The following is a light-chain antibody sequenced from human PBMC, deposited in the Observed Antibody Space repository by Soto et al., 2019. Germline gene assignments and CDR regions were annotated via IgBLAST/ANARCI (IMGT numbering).Light chain of an antibody. CDR1: SSNIGINS. CDR3: AAWDDSLNAWV. V-gene: IGLV1-44*01. J-gene: IGLJ3*02. CDR2: SNN. Sequence: QSVLTQPPSASGTPGQRVTISCSGSSSNIGINSVNWYQQLPGTAPKLLIYSNNQRTSGAPDRFSGSKSGTSASLAISGLQSEDEADYYCAAWDDSLNAWVFGGGTKLTVL.